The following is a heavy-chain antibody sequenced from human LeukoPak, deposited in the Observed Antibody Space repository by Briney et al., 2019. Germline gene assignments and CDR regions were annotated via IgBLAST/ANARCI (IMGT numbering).Heavy chain of an antibody. CDR2: FDPEDGET. CDR3: ATAPIAAADWFDP. D-gene: IGHD6-13*01. CDR1: GYTLTELS. V-gene: IGHV1-24*01. J-gene: IGHJ5*02. Sequence: ASVKVSCKVSGYTLTELSMHWVRQAPGKGLEWMGGFDPEDGETIYAQKFQGRVTMTEDTSTETAYMELSSLRSEDTAVYYCATAPIAAADWFDPWGQGTLVTVSS.